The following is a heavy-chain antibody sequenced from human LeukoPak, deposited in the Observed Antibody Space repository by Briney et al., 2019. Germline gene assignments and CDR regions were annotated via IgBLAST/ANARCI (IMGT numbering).Heavy chain of an antibody. Sequence: SETLSLTCAVYGGSFSGYYWSWIRRPPGKGLEWIGEINHSGSTNYNPSLKSRVTISVDTSKNQFSLKLSSVTAADTAAYYCARESRGITMVRGVRPWGQGTLVTVSS. CDR1: GGSFSGYY. J-gene: IGHJ5*02. D-gene: IGHD3-10*01. CDR3: ARESRGITMVRGVRP. CDR2: INHSGST. V-gene: IGHV4-34*01.